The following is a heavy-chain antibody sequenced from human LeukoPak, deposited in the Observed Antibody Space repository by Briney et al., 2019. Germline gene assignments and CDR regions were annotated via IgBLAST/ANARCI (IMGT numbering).Heavy chain of an antibody. V-gene: IGHV4-39*01. CDR1: GGSISNSSYY. CDR2: IYYSGST. J-gene: IGHJ4*02. D-gene: IGHD1-26*01. CDR3: ARLSFPLIVGAGRGYFDY. Sequence: SETPSLTCTVSGGSISNSSYYWGWIRQPPGKGLEWIGGIYYSGSTYYNPSLKSRVTISVDTSKNQFSLKLSSVTAADTAVYYCARLSFPLIVGAGRGYFDYWGQGTLVTVSS.